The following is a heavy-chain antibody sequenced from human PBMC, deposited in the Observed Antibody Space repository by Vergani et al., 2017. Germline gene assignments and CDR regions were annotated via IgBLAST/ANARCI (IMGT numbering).Heavy chain of an antibody. CDR1: GFTFSSYA. J-gene: IGHJ5*01. CDR3: AKGGGGSSSDS. V-gene: IGHV3-23*01. CDR2: ITGSGGST. D-gene: IGHD6-6*01. Sequence: EVQLLESGGGLVQPGGSLRLSCAASGFTFSSYAMTWVRQAPGKGLEWVSSITGSGGSTYYADSVRGRFPISRDNSKNTLYLQMNSLRVEDTAVDYCAKGGGGSSSDSWGQGTLVTVSS.